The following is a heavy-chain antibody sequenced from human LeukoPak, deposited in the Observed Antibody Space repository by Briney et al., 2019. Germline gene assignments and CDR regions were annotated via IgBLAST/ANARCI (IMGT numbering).Heavy chain of an antibody. CDR2: ICYSGST. D-gene: IGHD3-10*01. V-gene: IGHV4-30-4*08. CDR1: GGSISSGDYY. CDR3: ARGRDYYGSDPAAFDI. Sequence: SETLSLTCTVSGGSISSGDYYWSWIRQPPGKGLEWIGYICYSGSTYYNPSLKSRVTISVDTSKNQFSLKLSSVTAADTAVYYCARGRDYYGSDPAAFDIWGQGTMVTVSS. J-gene: IGHJ3*02.